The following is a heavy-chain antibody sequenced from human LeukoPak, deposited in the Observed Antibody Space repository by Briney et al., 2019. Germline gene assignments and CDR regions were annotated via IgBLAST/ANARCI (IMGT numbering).Heavy chain of an antibody. Sequence: PGGSLRLSCAVSGFTFDDYAMHWVRQAPGKGLEWVSGISWNSGSIGYADSVKGRFTISRDNAKNSLYLQMNSLRAEDTALYYCAKDIGVAARTIDYWGQGTLVTVSS. CDR1: GFTFDDYA. J-gene: IGHJ4*02. CDR2: ISWNSGSI. CDR3: AKDIGVAARTIDY. D-gene: IGHD6-6*01. V-gene: IGHV3-9*01.